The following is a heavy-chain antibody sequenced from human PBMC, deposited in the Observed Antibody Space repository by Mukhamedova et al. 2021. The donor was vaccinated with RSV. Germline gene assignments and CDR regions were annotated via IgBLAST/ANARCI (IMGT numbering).Heavy chain of an antibody. CDR3: ARPYSSSWYYFDY. CDR2: IYPGDSDT. V-gene: IGHV5-51*01. J-gene: IGHJ4*02. Sequence: GWMGIIYPGDSDTRYSPSFQGQVTISADKSISTAYLQWSSLKASDSAMYYCARPYSSSWYYFDYWGQGTLVTVSS. D-gene: IGHD6-13*01.